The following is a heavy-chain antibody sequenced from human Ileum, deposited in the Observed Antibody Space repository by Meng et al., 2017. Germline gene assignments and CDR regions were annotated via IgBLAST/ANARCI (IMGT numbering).Heavy chain of an antibody. CDR2: IYQSGST. D-gene: IGHD1-26*01. CDR3: ARHIVGPTPGMEY. CDR1: CDSISSSGW. J-gene: IGHJ4*02. V-gene: IGHV4-4*02. Sequence: QVQLQESGPGLVKPSGTLSLTCAGSCDSISSSGWWSWVRQPPGKGLEWIGQIYQSGSTNYNPSLKSRVTISIDRSENQLSLKLSSVTAADTAVYYCARHIVGPTPGMEYWGQGTLVTVSS.